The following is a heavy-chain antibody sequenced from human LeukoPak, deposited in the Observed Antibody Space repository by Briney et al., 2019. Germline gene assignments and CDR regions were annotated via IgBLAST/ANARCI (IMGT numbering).Heavy chain of an antibody. CDR2: ISGYNSKT. Sequence: GASVKVSCKASDYPFTNFGVSWVRQAPGQWLEWMGWISGYNSKTHYPRKFQGRVTMTTDTSTTTAYMELRTLRSDDTAVYYCARVLIVEDSESHYFDYWGQGTLVTVTS. CDR1: DYPFTNFG. V-gene: IGHV1-18*01. J-gene: IGHJ4*02. D-gene: IGHD1-26*01. CDR3: ARVLIVEDSESHYFDY.